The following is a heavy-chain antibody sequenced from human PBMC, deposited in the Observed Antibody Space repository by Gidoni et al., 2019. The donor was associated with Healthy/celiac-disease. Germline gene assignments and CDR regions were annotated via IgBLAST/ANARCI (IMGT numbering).Heavy chain of an antibody. CDR3: ARVRAVAVYYFDY. J-gene: IGHJ4*02. CDR1: GGSISSGDYY. V-gene: IGHV4-30-4*01. CDR2: IYYSGST. D-gene: IGHD6-19*01. Sequence: QVQLQESGPGLVQPSQTLSLTCTVAGGSISSGDYYWSWIRQPPGKGLEWIGYIYYSGSTYYNPSLKSRVTISVDTSKNQFSLKLSSVTAADTAVYYCARVRAVAVYYFDYWGQGTLVTVSS.